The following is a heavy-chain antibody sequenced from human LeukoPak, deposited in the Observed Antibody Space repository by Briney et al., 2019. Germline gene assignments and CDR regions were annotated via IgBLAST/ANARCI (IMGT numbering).Heavy chain of an antibody. CDR1: GYSISSGYY. D-gene: IGHD6-13*01. J-gene: IGHJ6*03. CDR3: ARGGGSWYYYYMDV. CDR2: IYPTGST. V-gene: IGHV4-38-2*02. Sequence: SETLSLTCTVSGYSISSGYYWGWIRQPPGKGLEWIGSIYPTGSTYYNPSLKSRVTISVDTSKNQFSLKLSSVTAADTAVYYCARGGGSWYYYYMDVWGKGTTVTISS.